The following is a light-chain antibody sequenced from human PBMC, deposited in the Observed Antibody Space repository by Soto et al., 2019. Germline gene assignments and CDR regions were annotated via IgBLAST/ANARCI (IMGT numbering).Light chain of an antibody. CDR2: KDS. V-gene: IGLV3-25*03. Sequence: SYELTQPPSVSVSPGQTARITCAGDTLPKQYVYWYQQKPGQAPVLVIFKDSERPSGIPERFSGSSSGTTVTLTISGVQAEDEADYYCQSADSSGTYPYVFGTGTKRTVL. CDR3: QSADSSGTYPYV. J-gene: IGLJ1*01. CDR1: TLPKQY.